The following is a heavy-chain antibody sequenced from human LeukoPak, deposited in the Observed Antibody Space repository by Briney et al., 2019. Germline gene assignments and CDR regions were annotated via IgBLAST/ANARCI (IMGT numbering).Heavy chain of an antibody. CDR2: ISSDGGKK. CDR1: DFTLSSHG. J-gene: IGHJ4*02. Sequence: GGSLRLSCVVSDFTLSSHGMHWVRRAPGKGLEWVAVISSDGGKKSYADSVKGRFTISRDNSKNTLYLQMDSLRVEDTAIYYCARDRAWDYLDSWDQGPLVTVSS. CDR3: ARDRAWDYLDS. V-gene: IGHV3-30*03. D-gene: IGHD1-26*01.